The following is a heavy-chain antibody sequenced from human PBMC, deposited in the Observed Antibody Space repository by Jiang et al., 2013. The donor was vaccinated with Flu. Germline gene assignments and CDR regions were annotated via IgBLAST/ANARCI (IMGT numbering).Heavy chain of an antibody. D-gene: IGHD6-6*01. V-gene: IGHV2-70*01. Sequence: KPTQTLTLTCTFSGFSLSTSGMCVSWIRQPPGKALEWLALIDWDDDKYYSTSLKTRLTISKDTSKNQVVLTMTNMDPVDTATYYCARTTHSYSSSSGDQSDAFDIWGQGTMVTVSS. CDR2: IDWDDDK. J-gene: IGHJ3*02. CDR1: GFSLSTSGMC. CDR3: ARTTHSYSSSSGDQSDAFDI.